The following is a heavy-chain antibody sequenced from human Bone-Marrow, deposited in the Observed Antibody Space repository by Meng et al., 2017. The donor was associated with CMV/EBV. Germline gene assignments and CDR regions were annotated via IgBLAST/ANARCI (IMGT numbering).Heavy chain of an antibody. V-gene: IGHV2-70*20. CDR3: ARISDSSQYFDD. Sequence: SGPTLVNPTQTLTLTCTFSGFSLSTSGMCVSWVRQPPGKALEWLALIDWDDDKYYSTSLKTRLTISKDTSKIQVVLTMTNMDPMDTATYYCARISDSSQYFDDWGQGTLVTVSS. D-gene: IGHD6-19*01. CDR1: GFSLSTSGMC. J-gene: IGHJ4*02. CDR2: IDWDDDK.